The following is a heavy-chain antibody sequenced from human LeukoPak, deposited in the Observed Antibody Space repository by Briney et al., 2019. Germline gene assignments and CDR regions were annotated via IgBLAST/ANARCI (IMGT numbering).Heavy chain of an antibody. Sequence: SETLSLSCTVYGGSFSGYYWSWIRQPPGKGMEWLGEINHSGSTNCNPSLKSRVTISLDTSENHFSLKLSSVTAADTAVYYCARGLVTHVGLWNYWGQGSLVTVSS. CDR2: INHSGST. D-gene: IGHD3-3*01. CDR3: ARGLVTHVGLWNY. V-gene: IGHV4-34*01. CDR1: GGSFSGYY. J-gene: IGHJ4*02.